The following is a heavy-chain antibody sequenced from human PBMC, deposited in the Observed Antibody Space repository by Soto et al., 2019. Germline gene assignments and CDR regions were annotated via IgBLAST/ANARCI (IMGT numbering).Heavy chain of an antibody. CDR1: GFTFSSYA. V-gene: IGHV3-30-3*01. J-gene: IGHJ4*02. CDR3: ARGPLVKQWLDPYYFDY. CDR2: ISYDGSNK. Sequence: QAGGSLRLSCAASGFTFSSYAMHWVRQAPGKGLEWVAVISYDGSNKYYADSVKGRFTISRDNSKNTLYLQMNSLRAEDTAVYYCARGPLVKQWLDPYYFDYWGQGTLVTVSS. D-gene: IGHD6-19*01.